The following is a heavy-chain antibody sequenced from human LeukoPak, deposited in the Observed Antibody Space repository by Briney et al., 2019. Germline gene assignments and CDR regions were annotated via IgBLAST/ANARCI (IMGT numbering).Heavy chain of an antibody. D-gene: IGHD6-13*01. CDR2: IYYSGST. CDR1: GGSISSGDYY. CDR3: ARHVTYGSSWPYFDY. Sequence: SETLSLTCTVSGGSISSGDYYWSWIRQPPGKGLEWIGYIYYSGSTFYNPSLRSRITISVDTSKNQFSLNLSSVTAADTAVYYCARHVTYGSSWPYFDYWGQGTLVTVSS. V-gene: IGHV4-30-4*08. J-gene: IGHJ4*02.